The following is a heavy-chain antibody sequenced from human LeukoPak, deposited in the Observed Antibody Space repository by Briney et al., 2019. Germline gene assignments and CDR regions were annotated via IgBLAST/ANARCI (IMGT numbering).Heavy chain of an antibody. CDR3: AKEPDYGDYFDY. D-gene: IGHD4-17*01. J-gene: IGHJ4*02. CDR2: ISGSGGST. CDR1: GLTFSSYA. V-gene: IGHV3-23*01. Sequence: GGSLRLSCSAAGLTFSSYAMGWVRQAPGKGLEWVSAISGSGGSTYYADSVKGRFTISRDNPKNTLYLQMNSLRAEDTAVYYCAKEPDYGDYFDYCGQGTLVTVSS.